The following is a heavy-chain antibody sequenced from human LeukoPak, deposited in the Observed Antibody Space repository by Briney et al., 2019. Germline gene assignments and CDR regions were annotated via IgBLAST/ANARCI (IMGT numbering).Heavy chain of an antibody. Sequence: SETLSLTCTVSSGSISSSSYYWGWIRQPPGTGLEWIGSIYYSGSTYYNPSLKSRVTISVDTSKNQFSLKLSSVTAADTAVYYCASDPVRYYDPPLPLDYWGQGTLVTVSS. CDR2: IYYSGST. CDR3: ASDPVRYYDPPLPLDY. V-gene: IGHV4-39*07. J-gene: IGHJ4*02. CDR1: SGSISSSSYY. D-gene: IGHD3-22*01.